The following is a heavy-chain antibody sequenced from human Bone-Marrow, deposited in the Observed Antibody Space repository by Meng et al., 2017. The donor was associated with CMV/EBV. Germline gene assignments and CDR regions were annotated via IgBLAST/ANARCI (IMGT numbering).Heavy chain of an antibody. CDR1: GGTFSSYT. V-gene: IGHV1-69*02. CDR3: ARAAKSIAARPSYYYGMDV. Sequence: SVKVSCQSSGGTFSSYTISWVRQAPGQGLEWMGRIIPILGIANYAQKFQGRVTITADKSTSTAYMELSSLRSEDTAVYYCARAAKSIAARPSYYYGMDVWGQGTTVTVSS. D-gene: IGHD6-6*01. CDR2: IIPILGIA. J-gene: IGHJ6*02.